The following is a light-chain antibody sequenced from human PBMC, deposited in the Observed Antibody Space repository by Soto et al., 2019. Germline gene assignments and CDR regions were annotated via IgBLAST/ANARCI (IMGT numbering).Light chain of an antibody. CDR3: QQSYSFLS. J-gene: IGKJ4*01. Sequence: PMTQSPLSLSASVGDKVTLTCRTSQNINSYLSWYQQKPEKAPRLLIDGASSLQVGVPSRFIGSGSGTDFTLTITSLQPEDFATYYCQQSYSFLSFAVGTKV. CDR2: GAS. V-gene: IGKV1-39*01. CDR1: QNINSY.